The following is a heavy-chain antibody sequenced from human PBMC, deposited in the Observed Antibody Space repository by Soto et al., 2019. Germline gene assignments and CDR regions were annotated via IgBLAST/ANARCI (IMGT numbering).Heavy chain of an antibody. CDR2: IDWDDDK. J-gene: IGHJ4*02. CDR1: KFSLKTSGMR. Sequence: ESGPTLVNPTQTLTLTCTFSKFSLKTSGMRVSWIRQPPGKALEWLARIDWDDDKFYSTSLKTRLTISKDTSKNQVVLTMTNMDPVDTATYYCARSSGTYYYFDYWGQGTLVTVSS. V-gene: IGHV2-70*04. D-gene: IGHD1-26*01. CDR3: ARSSGTYYYFDY.